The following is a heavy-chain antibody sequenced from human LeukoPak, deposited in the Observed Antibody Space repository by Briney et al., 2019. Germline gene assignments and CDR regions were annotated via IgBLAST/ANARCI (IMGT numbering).Heavy chain of an antibody. D-gene: IGHD1-26*01. CDR3: ARSRYKKAYSGSYYFDY. V-gene: IGHV3-30*02. CDR2: IPYDGSNK. CDR1: GYTFSNYG. J-gene: IGHJ4*02. Sequence: GGSLRLSCATSGYTFSNYGMHWVREAPGKGLEWVAFIPYDGSNKYYADSVKGRFTISRDNAKNSLYLQMNSLRAVDTAVYYCARSRYKKAYSGSYYFDYWGQGTLVTVSS.